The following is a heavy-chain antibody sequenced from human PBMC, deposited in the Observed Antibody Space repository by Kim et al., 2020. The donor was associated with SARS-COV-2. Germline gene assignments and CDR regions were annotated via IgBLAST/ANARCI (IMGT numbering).Heavy chain of an antibody. J-gene: IGHJ3*02. CDR1: GYTFTSYY. D-gene: IGHD3-3*01. CDR2: INPSGGST. CDR3: ARESTIFGVASSAFDI. V-gene: IGHV1-46*01. Sequence: ASVKVSCKASGYTFTSYYMHWVRQAPGQGLEWMGIINPSGGSTSYAQKFQGRVTMTRDTSTSTVYMELSSLRSEDTAVYYCARESTIFGVASSAFDIWGQGTMVTVSS.